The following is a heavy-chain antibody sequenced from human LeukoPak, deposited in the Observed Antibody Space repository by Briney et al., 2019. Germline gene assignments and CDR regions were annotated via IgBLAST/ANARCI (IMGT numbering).Heavy chain of an antibody. CDR1: GYTFTGYY. Sequence: ASVKVSCKASGYTFTGYYMHWVRQAPGQGLEWMGWINPNSGGTNYAQKFQGWVTMTRDTSISTAYMELSRLRSDDTAVYYCARGRIAAAGQYYYYGMDVWGQGTAVTVSS. CDR2: INPNSGGT. D-gene: IGHD6-13*01. CDR3: ARGRIAAAGQYYYYGMDV. V-gene: IGHV1-2*04. J-gene: IGHJ6*02.